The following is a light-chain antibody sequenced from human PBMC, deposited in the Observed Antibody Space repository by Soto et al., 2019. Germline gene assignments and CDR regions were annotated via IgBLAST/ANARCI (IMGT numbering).Light chain of an antibody. J-gene: IGKJ1*01. CDR1: QSVNPYY. Sequence: EIVLTQAPGTLSLSPGERATLSCRARQSVNPYYLAWYQQKPGQAPRLLIYSASSRATGIPDRFSGSGSGTDFTLTISRLEPEDFVVYYCQYYGSSPWTFGQGTKVEIK. CDR3: QYYGSSPWT. CDR2: SAS. V-gene: IGKV3-20*01.